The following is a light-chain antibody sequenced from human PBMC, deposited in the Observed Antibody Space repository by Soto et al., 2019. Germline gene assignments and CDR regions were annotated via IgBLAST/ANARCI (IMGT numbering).Light chain of an antibody. CDR3: SSFTSTTTWV. CDR2: EVS. V-gene: IGLV2-14*01. J-gene: IGLJ3*02. CDR1: TSDVGGYNY. Sequence: QSALTQPASVSGSPGQSITISCSGTTSDVGGYNYVSWYQQHPGKAPKLLISEVSNRPSGVSDRFSGSESGNTASLTISGLQAEDEADYYCSSFTSTTTWVFGGGTKLTVL.